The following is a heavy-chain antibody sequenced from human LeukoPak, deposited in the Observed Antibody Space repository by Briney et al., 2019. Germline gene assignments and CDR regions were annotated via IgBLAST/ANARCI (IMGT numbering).Heavy chain of an antibody. Sequence: GESLKISCKGSGYRFITFWIGWVRQMPGKGLEWMGIIYPGVSDTIYSPSFQGQVTISADKSISTAYLQWSSLKASDTAMYYCARATVVTGRFYFDYWGQGTLVTVSS. CDR2: IYPGVSDT. CDR3: ARATVVTGRFYFDY. D-gene: IGHD2-21*02. J-gene: IGHJ4*02. V-gene: IGHV5-51*01. CDR1: GYRFITFW.